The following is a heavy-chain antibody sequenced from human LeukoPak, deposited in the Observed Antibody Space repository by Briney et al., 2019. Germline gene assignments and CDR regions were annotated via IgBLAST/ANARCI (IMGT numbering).Heavy chain of an antibody. D-gene: IGHD3-22*01. CDR3: ARFRRDYDSSGHAHYYGMDV. V-gene: IGHV1-69*13. J-gene: IGHJ6*02. Sequence: ASVKVSCKASGGTFGSYAISWVRQAPGQGLEWMGGIIPIFGTANYAQKFQGRVTITADESTSTAYMELSSLRSEDTAVYYCARFRRDYDSSGHAHYYGMDVWGQGTTVTVSS. CDR1: GGTFGSYA. CDR2: IIPIFGTA.